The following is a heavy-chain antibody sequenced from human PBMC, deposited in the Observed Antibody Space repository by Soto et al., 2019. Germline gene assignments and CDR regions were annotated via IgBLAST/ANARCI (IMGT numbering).Heavy chain of an antibody. J-gene: IGHJ5*02. V-gene: IGHV4-30-4*01. CDR1: GGSISSGDYY. D-gene: IGHD3-16*02. CDR3: AGLQSMRLSGLDP. Sequence: SETLSLTCTVSGGSISSGDYYWSWIRQPPGRGLEWIGYIYYSGSTYYNPSLKSRVTISVDTSKNQFSLKLSSVTAADTAVYYCAGLQSMRLSGLDPWGQGTLVTVSS. CDR2: IYYSGST.